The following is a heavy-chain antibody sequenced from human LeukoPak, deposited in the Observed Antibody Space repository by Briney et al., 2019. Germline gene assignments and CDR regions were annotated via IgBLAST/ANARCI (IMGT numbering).Heavy chain of an antibody. CDR1: GFTFNSYT. CDR3: ARDYGSLAFHH. V-gene: IGHV3-30-3*01. D-gene: IGHD1-26*01. J-gene: IGHJ1*01. CDR2: ISLDGSYK. Sequence: GRSLRLSCAASGFTFNSYTMHWVRQAPDKGLEWVALISLDGSYKFYADSVKGRFTISRDNSKSTLYLQMSSLRHEDTAVYYCARDYGSLAFHHWGQGTLVTVSS.